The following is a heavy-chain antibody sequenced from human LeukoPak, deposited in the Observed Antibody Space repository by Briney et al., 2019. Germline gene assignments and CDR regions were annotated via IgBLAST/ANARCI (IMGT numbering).Heavy chain of an antibody. J-gene: IGHJ3*02. CDR1: GGSINGYY. V-gene: IGHV4-4*07. Sequence: SETLSLTCTVSGGSINGYYWTWVRQPAGKGLEWVGRIYTSGTTSYNPSLKSRVTMSIDTSKNQFSLNLTSVTAADTAVYYCARDSSMVRNQGAFDIWGQGTMVIVSS. D-gene: IGHD3-10*01. CDR2: IYTSGTT. CDR3: ARDSSMVRNQGAFDI.